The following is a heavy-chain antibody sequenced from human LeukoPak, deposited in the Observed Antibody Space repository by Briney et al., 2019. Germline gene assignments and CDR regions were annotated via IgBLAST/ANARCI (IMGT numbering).Heavy chain of an antibody. J-gene: IGHJ4*02. Sequence: SETLSLTCAGYGGSFSGYYWSWIRQPPGKGLEWIGEINHSGSTNYNPSLKSRVTISVDTSKNQFSLKLSSVTAADTAVYYCARANVDTAMAVDYWGQGTLVTVSS. CDR3: ARANVDTAMAVDY. V-gene: IGHV4-34*01. D-gene: IGHD5-18*01. CDR1: GGSFSGYY. CDR2: INHSGST.